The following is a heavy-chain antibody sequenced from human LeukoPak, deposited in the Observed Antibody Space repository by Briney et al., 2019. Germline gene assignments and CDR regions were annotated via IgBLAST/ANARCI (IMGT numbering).Heavy chain of an antibody. CDR3: ARENGYSYGYFDY. CDR2: IKQDRSEK. J-gene: IGHJ4*02. Sequence: GGSLRLSCAASGFTFTNYWMSWVRQAPGKGLELVANIKQDRSEKYYVDSVKGRFTISRDNAKNSLYLQMNSLRAEDTAVYYCARENGYSYGYFDYWGQGTLVTVSS. D-gene: IGHD5-18*01. V-gene: IGHV3-7*01. CDR1: GFTFTNYW.